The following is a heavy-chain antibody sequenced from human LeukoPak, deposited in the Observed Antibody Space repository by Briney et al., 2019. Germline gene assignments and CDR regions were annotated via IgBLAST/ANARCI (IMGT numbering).Heavy chain of an antibody. CDR3: ARARAPVSTVDFDY. CDR1: GFTFSSYS. Sequence: GGSLRLSCAASGFTFSSYSMNWVRQAPGKGLEWVSSISSSSSYIYYADSVKGRFTISRDNAKNSLYLQMNSLRAEDTAVYYCARARAPVSTVDFDYWGQGTLVTVSS. CDR2: ISSSSSYI. J-gene: IGHJ4*02. V-gene: IGHV3-21*01. D-gene: IGHD5/OR15-5a*01.